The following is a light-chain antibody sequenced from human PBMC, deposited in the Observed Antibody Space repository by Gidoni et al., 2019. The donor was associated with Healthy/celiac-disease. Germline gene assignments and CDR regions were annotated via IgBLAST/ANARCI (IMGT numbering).Light chain of an antibody. CDR3: QQYGSSRFT. J-gene: IGKJ4*01. CDR1: QSVSSSY. CDR2: GAS. V-gene: IGKV3-20*01. Sequence: DIVFTQSPGTLSLSPGERATLSCRASQSVSSSYLAWYQQKPGQAPRRLIYGASSRATGIPDRFSGSGSGTDFTLTISRLEPEDFAVYYCQQYGSSRFTFGGXTKVEIK.